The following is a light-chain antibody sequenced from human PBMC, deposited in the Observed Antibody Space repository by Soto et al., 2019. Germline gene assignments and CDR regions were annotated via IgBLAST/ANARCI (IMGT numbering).Light chain of an antibody. CDR1: SSNIGNNY. Sequence: QSVLTQPPSVSAAPGQKVTISCSGSSSNIGNNYVSWYQQLPGTAPKLLIYENNKRPSGIPDRFSGSKSGNTASLTISGLQAEDEADYYCCSYAGSSTFYVFGTGTKLTVL. J-gene: IGLJ1*01. CDR3: CSYAGSSTFYV. CDR2: ENN. V-gene: IGLV1-51*01.